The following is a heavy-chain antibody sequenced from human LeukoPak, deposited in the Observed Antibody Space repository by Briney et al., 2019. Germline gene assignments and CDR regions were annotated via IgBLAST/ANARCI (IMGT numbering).Heavy chain of an antibody. CDR1: GYTFTSYG. CDR2: ISAYNGNT. CDR3: ASDLSSGGMDYFDY. Sequence: ASVKVSCKASGYTFTSYGISWVRQAPGQGLEWMGWISAYNGNTNYAQKLQGRVTMTTDTSTSTAYMELRSLRSDDTAVYYCASDLSSGGMDYFDYWGQGTLVTVSS. V-gene: IGHV1-18*01. J-gene: IGHJ4*02. D-gene: IGHD2-15*01.